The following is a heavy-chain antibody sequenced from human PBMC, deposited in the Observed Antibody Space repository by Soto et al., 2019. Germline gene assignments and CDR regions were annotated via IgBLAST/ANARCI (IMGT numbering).Heavy chain of an antibody. J-gene: IGHJ4*02. CDR1: GGSVSGSYYY. V-gene: IGHV4-39*01. D-gene: IGHD1-1*01. CDR2: VFHTGST. CDR3: ATSQKGYNWNYFDH. Sequence: SETLSLTYAVSGGSVSGSYYYWAWLRQSPGKGPEWIGSVFHTGSTSYNPSLESRVSVSVDTSKSQFSLKLSAVTASDTAVYYCATSQKGYNWNYFDHWGQGALVTVSS.